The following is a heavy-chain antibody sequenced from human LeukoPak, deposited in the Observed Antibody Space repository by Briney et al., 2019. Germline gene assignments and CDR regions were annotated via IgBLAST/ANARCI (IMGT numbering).Heavy chain of an antibody. Sequence: GASVKVSCKASGYTFTSYVISWVRQAPGQGLEWMGWISTDNGHTNYAQNLQDRVTMTKDASTNTAYMEMRSLRSDDTAVYYCARDGWWDPNRHAFDLWGQGTVVTVSP. D-gene: IGHD2-15*01. J-gene: IGHJ3*01. CDR3: ARDGWWDPNRHAFDL. CDR1: GYTFTSYV. V-gene: IGHV1-18*01. CDR2: ISTDNGHT.